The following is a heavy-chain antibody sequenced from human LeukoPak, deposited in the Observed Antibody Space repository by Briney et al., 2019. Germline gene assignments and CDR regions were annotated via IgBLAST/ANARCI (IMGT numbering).Heavy chain of an antibody. CDR2: IYISGST. CDR1: GGSISSGSYY. D-gene: IGHD2-2*01. CDR3: ARDQGYCSSTSCGDAFNI. Sequence: PSETLSLTCSVSGGSISSGSYYWSWIRQPAGKGLEWIGRIYISGSTNYHPSLKSRVTISGDTSKNQFSLKLSSVTAADTAVYYCARDQGYCSSTSCGDAFNIWGQGTMVTVSS. J-gene: IGHJ3*02. V-gene: IGHV4-61*02.